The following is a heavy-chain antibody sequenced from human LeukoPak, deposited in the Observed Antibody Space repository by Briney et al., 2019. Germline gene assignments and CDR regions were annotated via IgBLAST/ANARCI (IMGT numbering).Heavy chain of an antibody. CDR1: GDSFTSVTDY. Sequence: SETLSLTCTVSGDSFTSVTDYWAWIRQPPGKGLEWVATGDYSGGTYYNPSLESRVAISADMSKNQISLQLTSVTGADTAVYYCAGERGEEYSSGWYKTNFFYNWGQGIRVTVSS. CDR3: AGERGEEYSSGWYKTNFFYN. V-gene: IGHV4-39*07. J-gene: IGHJ4*02. D-gene: IGHD6-19*01. CDR2: GDYSGGT.